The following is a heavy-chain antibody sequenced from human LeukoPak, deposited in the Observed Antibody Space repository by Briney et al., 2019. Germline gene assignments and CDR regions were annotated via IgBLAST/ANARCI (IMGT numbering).Heavy chain of an antibody. CDR3: ARGFASSRHFDY. J-gene: IGHJ4*02. V-gene: IGHV3-74*01. CDR1: GFTFSSFW. D-gene: IGHD6-13*01. CDR2: INRDRTGA. Sequence: PGGSLRLSCAASGFTFSSFWIDWVRHAPGKGLGWVSRINRDRTGASYADSVQGRFTISRDNAKNTLYLQMHSLRAEDTAVYYCARGFASSRHFDYWGQGSLVTVSS.